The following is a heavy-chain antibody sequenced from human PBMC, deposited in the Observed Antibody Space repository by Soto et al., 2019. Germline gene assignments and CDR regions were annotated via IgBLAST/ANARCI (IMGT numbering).Heavy chain of an antibody. CDR1: GFTFSSYS. Sequence: EVQLVESGGGLVQPGGSLRLSCAASGFTFSSYSMNWVRQAPGKGLEWVSYISGGSGTIYYADSVKGRFTISRDNAKNSLYLQMNNLRAEDTAVYYCATLSGYCSGGSCWGQGTLVTVSS. CDR2: ISGGSGTI. D-gene: IGHD2-15*01. J-gene: IGHJ4*02. CDR3: ATLSGYCSGGSC. V-gene: IGHV3-48*01.